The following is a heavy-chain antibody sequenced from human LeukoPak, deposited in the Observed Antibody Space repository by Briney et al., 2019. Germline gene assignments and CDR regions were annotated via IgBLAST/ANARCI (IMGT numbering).Heavy chain of an antibody. CDR3: ARLRQGSGRPHFDY. CDR1: GYSFTSYW. V-gene: IGHV5-51*01. D-gene: IGHD6-19*01. Sequence: GESLKISCKGSGYSFTSYWIAWVRQMPGKGLGWMGIIYPGDSDTRYSPSFQGQVTISADKSISTAYLQWSSLKASDTAMYYCARLRQGSGRPHFDYWGQGTLVAVSS. J-gene: IGHJ4*02. CDR2: IYPGDSDT.